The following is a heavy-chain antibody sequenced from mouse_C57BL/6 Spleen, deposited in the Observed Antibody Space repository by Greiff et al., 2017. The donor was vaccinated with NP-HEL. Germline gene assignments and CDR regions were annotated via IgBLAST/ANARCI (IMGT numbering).Heavy chain of an antibody. V-gene: IGHV14-2*01. CDR3: ARDPTQYYFDY. CDR2: IDPEDGET. CDR1: SFNIKDYY. D-gene: IGHD3-1*01. Sequence: EVQLQQSGAELVKPGASVKLSCTASSFNIKDYYMHWVKQRTEQGLEWIGRIDPEDGETKYAPKFQGKATITADTASNTAYLQLSSLTSEDTAVYYCARDPTQYYFDYWGQGTTLTVAS. J-gene: IGHJ2*01.